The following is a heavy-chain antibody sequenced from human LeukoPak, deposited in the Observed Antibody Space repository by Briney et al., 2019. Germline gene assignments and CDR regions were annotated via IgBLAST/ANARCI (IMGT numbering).Heavy chain of an antibody. CDR2: IIPIFGTA. V-gene: IGHV1-69*13. J-gene: IGHJ4*02. CDR1: GGTFSSYA. Sequence: ASVKVSCKASGGTFSSYAISWVRQAPGQGLEWMGGIIPIFGTANYAQKFQGRVTISADESTSTAYMELSSLRSEDTAVYYCACSSGWAYYFDYWGQGTLVTVCS. CDR3: ACSSGWAYYFDY. D-gene: IGHD6-19*01.